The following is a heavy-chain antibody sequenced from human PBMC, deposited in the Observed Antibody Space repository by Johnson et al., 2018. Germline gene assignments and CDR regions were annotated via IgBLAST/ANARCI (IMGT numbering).Heavy chain of an antibody. CDR1: GFTFSSYG. Sequence: QVQLVQSGGGVVQPGRSLRLSCAASGFTFSSYGMHWVRQAPGKGLEWVAVIWYDGSNKYYADSVKGRFTISRDNSKNTLYLQMNSLRAEDTAVDYCARDGLAIFVARDYYYGMDVWGQGTTVTVSS. CDR3: ARDGLAIFVARDYYYGMDV. D-gene: IGHD3-9*01. CDR2: IWYDGSNK. J-gene: IGHJ6*02. V-gene: IGHV3-33*01.